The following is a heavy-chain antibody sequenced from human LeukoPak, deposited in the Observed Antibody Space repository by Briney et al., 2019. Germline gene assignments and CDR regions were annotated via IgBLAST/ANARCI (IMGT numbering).Heavy chain of an antibody. D-gene: IGHD6-19*01. CDR2: IVVGSGNT. Sequence: SVKVSCKASGFTFTSSAVQWVRRARGQRLEWIGWIVVGSGNTNYAQKFQERVTITRDMSTSTAYMELSSLRSEDTAVYYCAADQDYVAVAGRCWGQGTLVTVSS. CDR1: GFTFTSSA. J-gene: IGHJ4*02. V-gene: IGHV1-58*01. CDR3: AADQDYVAVAGRC.